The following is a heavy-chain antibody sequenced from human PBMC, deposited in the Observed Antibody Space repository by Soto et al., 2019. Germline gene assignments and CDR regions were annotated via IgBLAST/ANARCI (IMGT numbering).Heavy chain of an antibody. CDR1: GFTFSTYS. V-gene: IGHV3-48*01. CDR3: ARDPTSDIVLMVYAVQDAFDI. D-gene: IGHD2-8*01. CDR2: ISSSSSTI. Sequence: EAQLVESGGGLVQPGGSLRLSCAASGFTFSTYSMNWVRQTPGKGLEWVSYISSSSSTIYYADSVKGRFTISRDNAKNTLYMQMNSLRAEDTAVYYCARDPTSDIVLMVYAVQDAFDIWGRGTTVTVSS. J-gene: IGHJ3*02.